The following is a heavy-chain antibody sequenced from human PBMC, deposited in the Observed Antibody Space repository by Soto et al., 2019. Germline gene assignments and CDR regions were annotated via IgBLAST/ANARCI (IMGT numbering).Heavy chain of an antibody. Sequence: QVQLVESGGGVVQPGGSLRLSCEGSGFPFRSYGIQWVRQAPGKGLEWLGLIWNDGSHAYYADSVKGRFTISRDNSKKTVFLQVSNLRAEDTAVYFCARDKTDSGGYTDSWGQGTLVTVSS. J-gene: IGHJ4*02. CDR2: IWNDGSHA. CDR3: ARDKTDSGGYTDS. V-gene: IGHV3-33*01. D-gene: IGHD3-22*01. CDR1: GFPFRSYG.